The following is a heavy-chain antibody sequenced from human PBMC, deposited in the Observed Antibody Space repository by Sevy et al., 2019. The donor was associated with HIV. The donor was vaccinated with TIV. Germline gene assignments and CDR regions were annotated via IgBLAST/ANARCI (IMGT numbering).Heavy chain of an antibody. CDR1: GFTFRRNS. CDR3: ARDASVAAYYFDF. CDR2: INTLSDTI. D-gene: IGHD6-19*01. J-gene: IGHJ4*02. Sequence: GGSLRLSCTASGFTFRRNSMNWVRQAPGKGLEWLAYINTLSDTIKYAESVKGRFTISRDNAKNSLYLQMNSLRVEDTAVYYCARDASVAAYYFDFWGQGTLVTVSS. V-gene: IGHV3-48*01.